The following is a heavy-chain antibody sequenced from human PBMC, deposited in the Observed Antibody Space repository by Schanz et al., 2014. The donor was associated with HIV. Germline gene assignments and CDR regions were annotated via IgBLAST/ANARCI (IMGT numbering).Heavy chain of an antibody. J-gene: IGHJ3*02. D-gene: IGHD5-12*01. CDR2: ISFDGSNK. V-gene: IGHV3-30-3*01. Sequence: VQLVESGGGVVQPGRSLRLSCTASGFTLSNSAMHWVRQAPGKGLEWVAIISFDGSNKYYADSVKGRFTISRDNAKNSLYLQMNSLRAEDTAVYYCARVSGYNSPDAFDIWGQGTMVTVSS. CDR3: ARVSGYNSPDAFDI. CDR1: GFTLSNSA.